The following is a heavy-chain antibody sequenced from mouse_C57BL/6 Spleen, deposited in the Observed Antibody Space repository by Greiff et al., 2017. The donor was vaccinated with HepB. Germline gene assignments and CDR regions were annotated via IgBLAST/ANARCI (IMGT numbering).Heavy chain of an antibody. J-gene: IGHJ2*01. D-gene: IGHD2-2*01. CDR1: GYTFTSYW. V-gene: IGHV1-69*01. CDR2: IDPSDSYT. CDR3: ARSGYGYSFDY. Sequence: QVQLKQPGAELVMPGASVKLSCKASGYTFTSYWMHWVKQRPGQGLEWIGEIDPSDSYTNYNQKFKGKSTLTVDKSSSTAYMQLSSLTSEDSAVYYCARSGYGYSFDYWGQGTTLTVSS.